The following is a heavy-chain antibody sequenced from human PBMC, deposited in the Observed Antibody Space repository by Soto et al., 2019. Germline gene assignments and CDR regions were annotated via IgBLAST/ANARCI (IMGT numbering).Heavy chain of an antibody. J-gene: IGHJ5*02. Sequence: GGSLRRSCAASGFTFTRYIMNWVRQAPGKGLEWVSSISSTTNYIYYGDSMKGRFTISRDNAKNSLYLEMNSLRAEDTAVYYCARDSQEGSYSSSWYRVDWFDPWGQGTLVTVSS. CDR3: ARDSQEGSYSSSWYRVDWFDP. V-gene: IGHV3-21*06. CDR2: ISSTTNYI. D-gene: IGHD6-13*01. CDR1: GFTFTRYI.